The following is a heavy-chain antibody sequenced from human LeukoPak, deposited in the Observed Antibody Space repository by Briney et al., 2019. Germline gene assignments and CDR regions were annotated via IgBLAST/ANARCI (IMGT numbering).Heavy chain of an antibody. D-gene: IGHD6-19*01. V-gene: IGHV4-59*12. J-gene: IGHJ5*02. CDR1: GGSISSYY. CDR3: ARGRRGSGWYWFDP. CDR2: IYYSGST. Sequence: SETLSLTCTVSGGSISSYYWSWIRQPPGKGLEWIGFIYYSGSTHYNPSLKSRVTISVDTSKNQFSLKLSSVTAADTAVYYCARGRRGSGWYWFDPWGQGTLVTVSS.